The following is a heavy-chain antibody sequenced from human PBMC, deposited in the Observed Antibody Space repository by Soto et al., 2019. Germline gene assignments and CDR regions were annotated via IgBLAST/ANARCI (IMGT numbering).Heavy chain of an antibody. CDR3: ARSLTEGYCTITGCYTRPLYGMDV. CDR1: GYTFSVYY. CDR2: INPNSGGT. J-gene: IGHJ6*02. V-gene: IGHV1-2*02. Sequence: ASVKVSCKASGYTFSVYYIHCLGQAPLQWRDGMGWINPNSGGTNYAQKFQGRVTVTRDTPTSTAYMELSRLTSDDTAVYYCARSLTEGYCTITGCYTRPLYGMDVWGQGTTVTVSS. D-gene: IGHD2-2*02.